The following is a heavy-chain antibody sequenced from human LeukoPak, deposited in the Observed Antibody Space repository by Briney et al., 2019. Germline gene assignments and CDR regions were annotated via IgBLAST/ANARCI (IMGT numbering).Heavy chain of an antibody. CDR1: GFTFSSYS. D-gene: IGHD3-22*01. CDR2: ISSSSSTI. CDR3: ARWQYYDSSGYYSRNWFDP. V-gene: IGHV3-48*01. Sequence: PGRSLRLSCAASGFTFSSYSMNWVRQAPGKGLEWVSYISSSSSTIYYADSVKGRFTISRDNAKNSLYLQMNSLRAEDTAVYYCARWQYYDSSGYYSRNWFDPWGQGTLVTVSS. J-gene: IGHJ5*02.